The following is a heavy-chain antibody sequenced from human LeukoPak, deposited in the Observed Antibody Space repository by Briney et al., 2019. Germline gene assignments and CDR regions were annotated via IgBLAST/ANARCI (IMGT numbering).Heavy chain of an antibody. V-gene: IGHV1-69*13. D-gene: IGHD6-13*01. CDR2: IIPIFGTA. Sequence: SVKVSCKASGGTFSSYAISWVRQAPGQGLEWMGGIIPIFGTANYAQKFQGRVTITADESTSTAYMELSSLRSEDTAVYYCARGPPVRSWHGALDYWGQGTLVTVSS. J-gene: IGHJ4*02. CDR3: ARGPPVRSWHGALDY. CDR1: GGTFSSYA.